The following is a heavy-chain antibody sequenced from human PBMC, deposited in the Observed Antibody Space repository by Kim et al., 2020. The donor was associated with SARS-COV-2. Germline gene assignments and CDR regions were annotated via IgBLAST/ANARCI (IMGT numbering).Heavy chain of an antibody. Sequence: SETLSLTCTVSGGSVRSGSYYWSWIRPPTGKGLEWIGYIYYSGSTNSNPSLKSRVTISVDTSKNQFSLRLSSVTAAATAVYYCASGGFLSSGYVPPDSWGQGTLVTVSS. D-gene: IGHD6-25*01. CDR1: GGSVRSGSYY. J-gene: IGHJ5*01. CDR3: ASGGFLSSGYVPPDS. V-gene: IGHV4-61*01. CDR2: IYYSGST.